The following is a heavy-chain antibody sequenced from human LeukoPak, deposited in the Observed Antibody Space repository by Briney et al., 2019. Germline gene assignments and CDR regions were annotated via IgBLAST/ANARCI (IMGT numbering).Heavy chain of an antibody. J-gene: IGHJ4*02. CDR1: GFTLSDYG. Sequence: GGSLRLSCAASGFTLSDYGMHWVRQAPGKGLEWVSMITDIGSTTYYADSVKGRFTISRDASKSTLFLQMTSLRAEDTALYYCATGTAPNSGLFDFWGRGTMVTVSS. CDR3: ATGTAPNSGLFDF. D-gene: IGHD1-26*01. CDR2: ITDIGSTT. V-gene: IGHV3-23*01.